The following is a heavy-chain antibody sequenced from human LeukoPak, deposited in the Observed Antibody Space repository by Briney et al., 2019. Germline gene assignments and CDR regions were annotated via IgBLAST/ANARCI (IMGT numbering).Heavy chain of an antibody. J-gene: IGHJ4*02. Sequence: PGGSLRLSCAASGFTFNNYAMTWVRQAPGKGLEWVSVIYSGGSTYYADSVKGRFTISRDNSKNTLYLQMNSLRAEDTAVHYCARDRRYYYDSSGYQDWGQGTLVTVSS. CDR2: IYSGGST. D-gene: IGHD3-22*01. CDR1: GFTFNNYA. V-gene: IGHV3-53*01. CDR3: ARDRRYYYDSSGYQD.